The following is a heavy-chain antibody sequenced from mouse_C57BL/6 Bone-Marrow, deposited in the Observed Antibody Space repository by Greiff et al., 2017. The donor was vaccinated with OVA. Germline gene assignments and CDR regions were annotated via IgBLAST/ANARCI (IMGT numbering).Heavy chain of an antibody. D-gene: IGHD1-1*01. V-gene: IGHV5-17*01. J-gene: IGHJ3*01. CDR3: ARDRYYGSSSWFAC. CDR2: ISSGSSTI. CDR1: GFTFSDYG. Sequence: EVHLVESGGGLVKPGGSLKLSCAASGFTFSDYGMHWVRQAPEKGLEWVAYISSGSSTIYYADTVKGRFTISRDNAKNTLFLQMTSLRSEDTAMYYCARDRYYGSSSWFACWGQGTLVTVSA.